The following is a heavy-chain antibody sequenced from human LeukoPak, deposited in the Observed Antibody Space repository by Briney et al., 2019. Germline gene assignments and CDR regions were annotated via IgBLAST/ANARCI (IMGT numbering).Heavy chain of an antibody. CDR3: AREGAQWLATRLDY. D-gene: IGHD6-19*01. Sequence: SETLSLTCTVSGGSISSSSYYWGWIRQPPGKGLEWIGSIYYSGSTYYNPSLKSRVTISVDTSKNQFSLKLSSVTAADTAVYYCAREGAQWLATRLDYWGQGTLVTVSS. CDR2: IYYSGST. J-gene: IGHJ4*02. CDR1: GGSISSSSYY. V-gene: IGHV4-39*07.